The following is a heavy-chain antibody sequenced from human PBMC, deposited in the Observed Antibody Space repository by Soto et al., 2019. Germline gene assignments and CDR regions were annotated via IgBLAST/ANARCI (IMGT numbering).Heavy chain of an antibody. D-gene: IGHD2-21*02. V-gene: IGHV3-30-3*01. CDR2: ISYDGSNE. CDR3: ARGYGGDSAGFDI. J-gene: IGHJ3*02. CDR1: GFTFSNFG. Sequence: QVRLVESGGGVVQPGMSLRLSCAASGFTFSNFGIHWVRQAPGKGLEWVALISYDGSNEYYADPVKARFTISRDNSKNTLFLQVNSLRADDTAMYYCARGYGGDSAGFDIWGQGTMVTVSS.